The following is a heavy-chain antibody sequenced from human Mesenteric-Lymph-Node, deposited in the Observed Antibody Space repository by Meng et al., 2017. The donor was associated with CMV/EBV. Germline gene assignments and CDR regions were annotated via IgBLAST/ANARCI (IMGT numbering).Heavy chain of an antibody. CDR3: ARVTIFGVVIPNYGMDV. Sequence: ASVKVSCKASGYSFTDYGLSWVRQAPGQGLEWMGWVSAYNGRTNYAQKLQGRVTMTTDTSTSTAYMELRSLRSDDTAVYYCARVTIFGVVIPNYGMDVWGQGTTVTISS. V-gene: IGHV1-18*01. CDR2: VSAYNGRT. CDR1: GYSFTDYG. D-gene: IGHD3-3*01. J-gene: IGHJ6*02.